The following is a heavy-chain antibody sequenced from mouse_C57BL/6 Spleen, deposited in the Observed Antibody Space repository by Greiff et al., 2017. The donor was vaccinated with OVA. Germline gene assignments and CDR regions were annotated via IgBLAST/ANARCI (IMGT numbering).Heavy chain of an antibody. D-gene: IGHD2-3*01. CDR3: ARVYDGYYFFAY. J-gene: IGHJ3*01. CDR2: ISDGGSYT. Sequence: EVKVVESGGGLVKPGGSLKLSCAASGFTFSSYAMSWVRQTPEKRLEWVATISDGGSYTYYPDNVKGRFTISRDNAKNNLYLQMSHLKSEDTAMYYCARVYDGYYFFAYWGQGTLVTVSA. V-gene: IGHV5-4*03. CDR1: GFTFSSYA.